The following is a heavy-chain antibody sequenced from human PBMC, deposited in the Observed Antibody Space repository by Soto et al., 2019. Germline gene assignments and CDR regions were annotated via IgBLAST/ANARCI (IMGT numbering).Heavy chain of an antibody. Sequence: PGGSLRLSCTASGFTFGDYAMSWFRQAPGKGLEWVGFIRSKAYGGTTEYAASVKGRFTISRDDSKSIAYLQMNSLKTEDTAVYYCTRGQARGCSGGSCYFEGEYAFDIWGQGTMVTVS. J-gene: IGHJ3*02. V-gene: IGHV3-49*03. CDR1: GFTFGDYA. CDR2: IRSKAYGGTT. D-gene: IGHD2-15*01. CDR3: TRGQARGCSGGSCYFEGEYAFDI.